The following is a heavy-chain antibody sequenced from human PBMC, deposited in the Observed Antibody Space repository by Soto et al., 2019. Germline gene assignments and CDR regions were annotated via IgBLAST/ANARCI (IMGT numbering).Heavy chain of an antibody. Sequence: ASVKLSCTASGYTFSNYGISWVRQAPGQGLEWMGWISAYNGNTNYAQKLQGRVTMTTDTSTSTAYMELRSLRSDDTAVYYCASGIIAAAGLYFDYWGQGTLVTVS. CDR3: ASGIIAAAGLYFDY. CDR1: GYTFSNYG. D-gene: IGHD6-13*01. J-gene: IGHJ4*02. CDR2: ISAYNGNT. V-gene: IGHV1-18*01.